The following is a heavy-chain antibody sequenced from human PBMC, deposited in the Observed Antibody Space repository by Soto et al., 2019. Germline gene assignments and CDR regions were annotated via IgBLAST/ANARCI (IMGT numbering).Heavy chain of an antibody. J-gene: IGHJ4*02. Sequence: RSLTCTVSGGFISSYYWSWIRQSPGKGLELIGYIHHTGSTNYNPSLKSRVTMSLDTSRNQFSLKLYSVTAADTAVYYCARSIDSSGFYFSNCWGQGTLVTVSS. V-gene: IGHV4-59*01. CDR2: IHHTGST. CDR3: ARSIDSSGFYFSNC. D-gene: IGHD3-22*01. CDR1: GGFISSYY.